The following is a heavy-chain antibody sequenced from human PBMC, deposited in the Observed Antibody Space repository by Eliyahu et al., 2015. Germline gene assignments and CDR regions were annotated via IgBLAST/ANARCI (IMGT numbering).Heavy chain of an antibody. V-gene: IGHV4-38-2*02. D-gene: IGHD6-13*01. CDR2: IYHSGST. Sequence: QVQLQESGPGLVKPSETLSLTCAVSGYSISSGYYWGWIRQPPGKGLEWIGSIYHSGSTYYNPSLKSRVTISVDTSKNQFSLKLSSVTAADTAVYYCAREGQQETYVYWGQGTLVTVSS. J-gene: IGHJ4*02. CDR3: AREGQQETYVY. CDR1: GYSISSGYY.